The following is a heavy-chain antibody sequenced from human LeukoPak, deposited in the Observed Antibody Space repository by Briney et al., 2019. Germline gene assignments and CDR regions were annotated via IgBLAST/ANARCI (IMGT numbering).Heavy chain of an antibody. D-gene: IGHD4-17*01. CDR1: GGSISSGNYY. J-gene: IGHJ4*02. V-gene: IGHV4-61*02. CDR2: IYTGGTT. CDR3: AREFGYAVTSLDY. Sequence: SETLSLTCTVSGGSISSGNYYWSWIRQPAGKGLEWIGRIYTGGTTHYNPSLKSRVTISVDTSKNQFSLKLSSVTAADTAPYYCAREFGYAVTSLDYWGQGTLVTVSS.